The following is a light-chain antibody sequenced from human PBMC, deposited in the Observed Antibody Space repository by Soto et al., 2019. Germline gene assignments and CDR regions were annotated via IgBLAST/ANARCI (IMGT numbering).Light chain of an antibody. CDR1: SSDVGGYNY. J-gene: IGLJ1*01. CDR2: DVS. Sequence: QSALTQPRSVSGSPGQSVTISCTGTSSDVGGYNYVSWYQQHPGKATKLMIYDVSKRPSGVPDRFSVSKSGNTASLTISGLQAEDEADYYCCSYAGSYTYVFGTGTKLTVL. V-gene: IGLV2-11*01. CDR3: CSYAGSYTYV.